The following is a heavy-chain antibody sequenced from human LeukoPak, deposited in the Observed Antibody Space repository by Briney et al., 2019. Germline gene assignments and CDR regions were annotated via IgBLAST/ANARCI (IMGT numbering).Heavy chain of an antibody. V-gene: IGHV4-4*07. J-gene: IGHJ6*03. CDR3: ARETYGDSYYYYMDV. CDR1: VGSISSYY. D-gene: IGHD4-17*01. Sequence: SDTLSLPCTVSVGSISSYYWSCIRQPAGKGLEWIGRIYTSGSTNYNPSLKSRVTISVDKSKNQFSLKLSSVTAADTAVYYCARETYGDSYYYYMDVWGKGTTVTVSS. CDR2: IYTSGST.